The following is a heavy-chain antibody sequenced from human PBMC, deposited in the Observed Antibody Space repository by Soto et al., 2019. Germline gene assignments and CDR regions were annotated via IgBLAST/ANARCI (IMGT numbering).Heavy chain of an antibody. CDR3: ARGGFGELSVDY. CDR2: IYYSGST. CDR1: GGNIISGGYY. D-gene: IGHD3-10*01. J-gene: IGHJ4*02. Sequence: PSETLSLTSTVSGGNIISGGYYWSWIRQHPGKGLEWIGYIYYSGSTYYNPSLKSRVTISVDTSKNQFSLKLSSVTAADTAVYYCARGGFGELSVDYWGQGTLVTVSS. V-gene: IGHV4-31*03.